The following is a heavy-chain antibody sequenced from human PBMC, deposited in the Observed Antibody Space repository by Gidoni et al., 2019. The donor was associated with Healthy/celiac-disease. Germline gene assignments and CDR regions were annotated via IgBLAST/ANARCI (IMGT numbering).Heavy chain of an antibody. J-gene: IGHJ4*02. CDR1: GGSISSRSYY. CDR3: ASGVVTGPYYFDY. V-gene: IGHV4-39*07. Sequence: QLQLQESGPGLVKPSETLSLNGTVYGGSISSRSYYWGLIRQPPGKGLEWIGSLYYSGSTYYTPSLKSRVTISVDTSKTQSSLKLSSVTAADTAVYYCASGVVTGPYYFDYLVQGTLVTVSS. D-gene: IGHD2-21*02. CDR2: LYYSGST.